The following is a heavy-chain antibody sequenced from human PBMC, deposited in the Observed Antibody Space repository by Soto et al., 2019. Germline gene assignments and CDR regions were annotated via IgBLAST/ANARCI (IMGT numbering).Heavy chain of an antibody. CDR3: ATMGSGYYYDY. CDR2: ISSGRTYT. Sequence: EVQLVESGGGLVKPGGSLRLSCAASGFTFSRYSMNWVRQAPGKGLEWVSSISSGRTYTDYADSVKGRFTIYGDNAKNSLYLQMKSQRAEDTSVYYCATMGSGYYYDYWGQGTLVTVSS. V-gene: IGHV3-21*01. CDR1: GFTFSRYS. D-gene: IGHD3-22*01. J-gene: IGHJ4*02.